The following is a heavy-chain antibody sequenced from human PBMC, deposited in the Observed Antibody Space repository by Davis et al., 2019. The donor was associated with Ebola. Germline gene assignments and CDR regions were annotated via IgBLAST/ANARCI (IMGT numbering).Heavy chain of an antibody. CDR2: INPSGGST. CDR3: AREGHVDTAMVSVGLYYYYGMDV. V-gene: IGHV1-46*01. Sequence: AASVKVSCKASGYTFTSYYMHWVRQAPGQGLEWMGIINPSGGSTSYAQKFQGRVTMTRDTSTSTVYMELSSLRSEDTAVYYCAREGHVDTAMVSVGLYYYYGMDVWGQGTTVTVSS. CDR1: GYTFTSYY. D-gene: IGHD5-18*01. J-gene: IGHJ6*02.